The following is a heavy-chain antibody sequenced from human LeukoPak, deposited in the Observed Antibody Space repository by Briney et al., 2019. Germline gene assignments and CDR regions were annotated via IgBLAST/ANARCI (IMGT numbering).Heavy chain of an antibody. Sequence: GGSLRLSCEASGFPFSNYFMHWVRQAPGEGLMWVSRINAGGSSANYADSVKGRFTVSRDNAKNTLYLQMNGLRPEDTAMYYCTRSGPELGFDYWGQGTRVTVSS. V-gene: IGHV3-74*01. D-gene: IGHD1-7*01. CDR3: TRSGPELGFDY. J-gene: IGHJ4*02. CDR2: INAGGSSA. CDR1: GFPFSNYF.